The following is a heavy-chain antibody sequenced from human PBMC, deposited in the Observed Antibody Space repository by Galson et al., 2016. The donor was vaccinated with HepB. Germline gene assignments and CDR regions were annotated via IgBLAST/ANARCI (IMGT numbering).Heavy chain of an antibody. J-gene: IGHJ4*02. V-gene: IGHV3-74*03. CDR2: INNDGRTT. Sequence: SLRLSCAVSGFTFGRYWMHWVRQAPGKGLVWVAHINNDGRTTTYADSVEGRFTISRDNAKNTVYLQMNSLRAEDTAVYYCAGDPGYDFWSGYISHNRFDFWGRGTLVTVSS. CDR1: GFTFGRYW. CDR3: AGDPGYDFWSGYISHNRFDF. D-gene: IGHD3-3*01.